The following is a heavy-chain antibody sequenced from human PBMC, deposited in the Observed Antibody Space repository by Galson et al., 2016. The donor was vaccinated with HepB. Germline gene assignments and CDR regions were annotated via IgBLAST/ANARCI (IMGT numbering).Heavy chain of an antibody. J-gene: IGHJ4*02. Sequence: SLRLSCAASGFNFNNFAMSWVRQGPGRGLEWVSAIGDGGHSKYYAASVQGRFTVSRDNSKNTVWLQMNSLRAENTALYYCAKDPDSGRNLAADSWGQGTLVTVSS. V-gene: IGHV3-23*01. CDR3: AKDPDSGRNLAADS. CDR2: IGDGGHSK. D-gene: IGHD1-1*01. CDR1: GFNFNNFA.